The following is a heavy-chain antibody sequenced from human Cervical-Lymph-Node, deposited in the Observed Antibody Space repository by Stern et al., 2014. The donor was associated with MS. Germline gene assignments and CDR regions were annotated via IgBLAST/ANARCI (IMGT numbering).Heavy chain of an antibody. CDR3: ATSTASDAFDI. D-gene: IGHD2/OR15-2a*01. Sequence: AQLVESGGGVAQPGRSLRLSCVASGLTFSTSVMHWVRQAPGKGLEWVAVVWNDGSKEHFTESVKGRFSPSRDTAKNTLHLQMSSLRAEDTAVYFCATSTASDAFDIWGQGTLVTVSS. CDR1: GLTFSTSV. V-gene: IGHV3-33*01. CDR2: VWNDGSKE. J-gene: IGHJ3*02.